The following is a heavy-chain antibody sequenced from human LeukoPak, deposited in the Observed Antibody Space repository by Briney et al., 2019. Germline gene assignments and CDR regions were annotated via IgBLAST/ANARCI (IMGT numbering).Heavy chain of an antibody. CDR1: GGTFSSYA. J-gene: IGHJ4*02. V-gene: IGHV1-69*05. CDR3: ARTARRGSYDSSGYYYGNIDY. Sequence: ASVKLSCKASGGTFSSYAISWVRQAPGQGLEWMGGIIPIFGTANYAQKFQVRVTITTDESMSTAYMEVSSLRSEYTAGYYCARTARRGSYDSSGYYYGNIDYWGQGTLVTVSS. D-gene: IGHD3-22*01. CDR2: IIPIFGTA.